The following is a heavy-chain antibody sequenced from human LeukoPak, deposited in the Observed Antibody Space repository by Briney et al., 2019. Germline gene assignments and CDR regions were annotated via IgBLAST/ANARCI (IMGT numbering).Heavy chain of an antibody. CDR1: GFTFSSYS. V-gene: IGHV3-21*01. Sequence: PGGSLRLSCAASGFTFSSYSMNWVRQAPGKGLEWVSSISSSSSYIYYADSVKGRFTISRDNAKNSLYLQMNSLRAEDTAVYYCARDLGYCSSTSCYGYDYFDYWGQGTLVTVSS. D-gene: IGHD2-2*01. CDR2: ISSSSSYI. J-gene: IGHJ4*02. CDR3: ARDLGYCSSTSCYGYDYFDY.